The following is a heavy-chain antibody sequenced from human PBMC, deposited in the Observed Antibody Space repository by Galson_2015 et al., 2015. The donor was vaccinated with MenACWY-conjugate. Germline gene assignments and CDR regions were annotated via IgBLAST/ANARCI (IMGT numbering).Heavy chain of an antibody. CDR2: ISPGDSNT. Sequence: QSGAEVTQPGESLQISCKGSGYYFPSYWIAWVRQIPGKGLEWMGLISPGDSNTRYSPSFQGQVTISADKSISTAYLQWSSLKASDTAMYYCARHPPGGRGMDVWGQGTTVTVSS. CDR3: ARHPPGGRGMDV. V-gene: IGHV5-51*01. D-gene: IGHD1-26*01. J-gene: IGHJ6*02. CDR1: GYYFPSYW.